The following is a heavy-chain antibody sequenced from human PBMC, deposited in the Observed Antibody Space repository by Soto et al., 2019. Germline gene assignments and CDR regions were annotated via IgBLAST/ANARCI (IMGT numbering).Heavy chain of an antibody. CDR2: IYYSGST. CDR1: GGSISSSSYY. V-gene: IGHV4-39*01. Sequence: SETLSLTCTVSGGSISSSSYYWGWIRQPPGKGLEWIGSIYYSGSTYYNPSLKSRVTISVDTSKNQFSLKLSSVTAADTAVYYCARHGVGCSGGSCYFEHLDYWGQGTLVTVSS. CDR3: ARHGVGCSGGSCYFEHLDY. J-gene: IGHJ4*02. D-gene: IGHD2-15*01.